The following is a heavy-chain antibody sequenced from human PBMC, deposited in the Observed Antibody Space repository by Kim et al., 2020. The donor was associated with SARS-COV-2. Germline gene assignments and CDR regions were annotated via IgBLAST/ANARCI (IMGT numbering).Heavy chain of an antibody. CDR2: IYYSGST. J-gene: IGHJ5*02. Sequence: SETLSLTCTVSGGSISSSSYYWGWIRQPPGKGLEWIGSIYYSGSTYYNPSLKSRVTISVDTSKNQFSLKLSSVTAADTAVYYCARTMVVAAMGWFDPWGQGTLVTVSS. D-gene: IGHD2-15*01. CDR1: GGSISSSSYY. V-gene: IGHV4-39*01. CDR3: ARTMVVAAMGWFDP.